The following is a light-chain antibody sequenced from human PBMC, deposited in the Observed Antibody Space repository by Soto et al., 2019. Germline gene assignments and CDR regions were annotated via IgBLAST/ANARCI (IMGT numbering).Light chain of an antibody. CDR1: QSVSSN. CDR3: QQYNVWPLT. J-gene: IGKJ4*01. CDR2: VAS. V-gene: IGKV3-15*01. Sequence: IVMTQSPATLSVSQGERATLSGRDSQSVSSNLAWYQQKPGQTPKLLIYVASTKATGIPARFSGSGSGTEFTLTISSLQAEDFAFYYCQQYNVWPLTFGRGTKVEFK.